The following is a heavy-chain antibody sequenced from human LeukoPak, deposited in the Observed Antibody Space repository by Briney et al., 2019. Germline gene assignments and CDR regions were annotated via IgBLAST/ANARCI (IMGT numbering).Heavy chain of an antibody. CDR2: FDPEDGET. Sequence: VASVKVSGMVSGYTLTELSRHWVRQAPGKGLDGMGGFDPEDGETIYAQKFQGRVTMTEDTSTDTAYMELSSLRSEDTAVYYCATDRPGGDSSRYWGQGTLVTVSS. J-gene: IGHJ4*02. CDR3: ATDRPGGDSSRY. D-gene: IGHD3-22*01. V-gene: IGHV1-24*01. CDR1: GYTLTELS.